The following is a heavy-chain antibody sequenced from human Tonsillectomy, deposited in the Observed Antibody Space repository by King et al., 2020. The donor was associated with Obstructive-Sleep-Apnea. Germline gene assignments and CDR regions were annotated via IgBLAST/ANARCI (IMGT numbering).Heavy chain of an antibody. V-gene: IGHV1-2*02. J-gene: IGHJ4*02. CDR2: ISPNSGAT. CDR3: ARDMTAYDSTSPAY. CDR1: GYTFTGYY. Sequence: QLVQSGGEVKKPGASVKVFCKASGYTFTGYYIHWVRQAPGQGLEWMVWISPNSGATKYAQKFQDRVTMTRDTSISTAYMDLSRLRSDDTAIYYCARDMTAYDSTSPAYWGQGTLVTVSS. D-gene: IGHD3-10*01.